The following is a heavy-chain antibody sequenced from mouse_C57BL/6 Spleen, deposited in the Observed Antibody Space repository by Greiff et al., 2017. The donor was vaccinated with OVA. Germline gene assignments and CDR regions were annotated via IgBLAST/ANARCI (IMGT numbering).Heavy chain of an antibody. CDR3: ARGDDGYYEFAY. V-gene: IGHV1-50*01. J-gene: IGHJ3*01. CDR1: GYTFTSYW. Sequence: VQLQQPGAELVKPGASVKLSCKASGYTFTSYWMQWVKQRPGQGLEWIGEIDPSDSYTNYNQKFKGKATLTVDTSSSTAYMQLSSLTSEDSAVYYCARGDDGYYEFAYWGQGTLVTVSA. CDR2: IDPSDSYT. D-gene: IGHD2-3*01.